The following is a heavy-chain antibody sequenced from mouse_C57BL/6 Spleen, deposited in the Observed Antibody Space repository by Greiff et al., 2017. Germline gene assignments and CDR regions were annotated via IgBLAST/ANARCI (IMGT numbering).Heavy chain of an antibody. CDR3: ARLIYYGSSYDAMDY. Sequence: EVMLVESGGGLVKPGGSLKLSCAASGFTFSDYGMHWVRQAPEKGLEWVAYISSGSSTIYYAVTVKGRFTISRDNAKNTLFLQMTSLRSEDTAMYYCARLIYYGSSYDAMDYWGQGTSVTVSS. V-gene: IGHV5-17*01. CDR1: GFTFSDYG. J-gene: IGHJ4*01. D-gene: IGHD1-1*01. CDR2: ISSGSSTI.